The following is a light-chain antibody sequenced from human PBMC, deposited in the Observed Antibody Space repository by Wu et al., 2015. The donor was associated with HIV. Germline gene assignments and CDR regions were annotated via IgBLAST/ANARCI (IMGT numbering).Light chain of an antibody. Sequence: GDRLTITCRASQSIDIYLNWYQQTPGKAPKLLIYAASSLQSGVPSRFSGSGSGTDFTLTISSLQPEDFVTYYCQQSYSTPGTFGQGTKVEIK. V-gene: IGKV1-39*01. CDR3: QQSYSTPGT. CDR2: AAS. J-gene: IGKJ1*01. CDR1: QSIDIY.